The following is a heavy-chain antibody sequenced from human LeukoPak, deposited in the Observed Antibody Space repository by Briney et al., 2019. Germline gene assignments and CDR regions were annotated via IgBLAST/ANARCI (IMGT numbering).Heavy chain of an antibody. D-gene: IGHD7-27*01. V-gene: IGHV1-2*02. CDR2: INPNSGDT. J-gene: IGHJ5*02. Sequence: ASVKVSCKASGYIFTGYYMHWVRQAPGQGLEWMGWINPNSGDTNYAQKFQGRVTMTRDTSISTAYMELSRLRSDDTAVYYCARSWGEDWFDPWGQGTLVTVSS. CDR3: ARSWGEDWFDP. CDR1: GYIFTGYY.